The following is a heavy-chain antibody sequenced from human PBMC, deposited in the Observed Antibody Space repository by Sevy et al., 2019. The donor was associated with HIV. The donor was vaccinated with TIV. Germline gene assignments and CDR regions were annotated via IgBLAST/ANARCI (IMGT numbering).Heavy chain of an antibody. CDR3: ASHFVMAGEYFQH. CDR2: ISLNNRRI. J-gene: IGHJ1*01. CDR1: GYIFNDYY. D-gene: IGHD6-19*01. Sequence: DAVKVSCKASGYIFNDYYLHWVGQAPGQGLAWMGRISLNNRRIDVAQNFQGRVSMSRDTSTSTVYMDLTSVRSDDTAVYYCASHFVMAGEYFQHWGQGSMVRVSS. V-gene: IGHV1-2*06.